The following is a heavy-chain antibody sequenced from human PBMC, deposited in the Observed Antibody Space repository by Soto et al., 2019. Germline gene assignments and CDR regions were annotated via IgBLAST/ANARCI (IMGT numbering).Heavy chain of an antibody. D-gene: IGHD3-22*01. Sequence: SATLSLTCTVSGGSISSGDYYWSWIRQHTGKGLEWIGYIYYSGSTYYNPSLKSRVTISVDTSKNQFSLKLSSVTAADTAVYYWAGALFYFDSSGYFHSWGQGSLVTVPS. V-gene: IGHV4-31*03. J-gene: IGHJ4*02. CDR1: GGSISSGDYY. CDR2: IYYSGST. CDR3: AGALFYFDSSGYFHS.